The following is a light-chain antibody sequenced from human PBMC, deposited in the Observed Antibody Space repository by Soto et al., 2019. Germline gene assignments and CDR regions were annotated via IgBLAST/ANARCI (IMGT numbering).Light chain of an antibody. Sequence: QSVLTQPPSASGAPGQRVTISCSGISSNLATTSVSWYRQLPGAAPNLLIFRNNQRPSGVPDRFSGSKSGTSGSLAISGLQPEDESDYYCASWDDSLSGPVFGGGTKLTVL. CDR3: ASWDDSLSGPV. V-gene: IGLV1-44*01. CDR2: RNN. J-gene: IGLJ2*01. CDR1: SSNLATTS.